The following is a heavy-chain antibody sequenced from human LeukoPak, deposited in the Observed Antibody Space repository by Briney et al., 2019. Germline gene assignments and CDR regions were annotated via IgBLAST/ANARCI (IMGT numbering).Heavy chain of an antibody. CDR2: ISYDGSNK. CDR3: ARDADRYCSSTSCYGYAFDY. V-gene: IGHV3-30-3*01. CDR1: GFTFSSYA. J-gene: IGHJ4*02. D-gene: IGHD2-2*01. Sequence: GGSLRLSCAASGFTFSSYAMHWVRQAPGKGLEWVAVISYDGSNKYYADSVKGRFTISRDNSKNTLYLQMNSLRAEDTAVYYCARDADRYCSSTSCYGYAFDYWGQGTLVTVSS.